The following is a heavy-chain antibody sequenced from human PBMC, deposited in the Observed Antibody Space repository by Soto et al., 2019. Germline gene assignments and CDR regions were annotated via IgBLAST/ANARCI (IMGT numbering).Heavy chain of an antibody. CDR1: GGTFRTSA. CDR2: IMPVFRRP. J-gene: IGHJ6*02. Sequence: SVTVSCTASGGTFRTSAISWVRQAPGQGLEWVGGIMPVFRRPKYAQNFQDRVTITADESTSTAYMELNSLKSDDTAVYYCARDKDRLQLGGNYYFILDVWGQGTAVTVSS. D-gene: IGHD1-1*01. V-gene: IGHV1-69*13. CDR3: ARDKDRLQLGGNYYFILDV.